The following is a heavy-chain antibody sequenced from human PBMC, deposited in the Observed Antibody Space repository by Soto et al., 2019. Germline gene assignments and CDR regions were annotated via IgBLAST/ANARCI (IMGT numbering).Heavy chain of an antibody. CDR2: IDHSGSN. D-gene: IGHD2-2*01. CDR3: AREVVPAAMTYYYYYYMDV. Sequence: QVQLQQWGAGLLKPSETLSLTCAVYDGSFSGYYWSWLRQPPGKGLEWIGEIDHSGSNNYNPSLTSRVPKSVVKAKNKFSLILTSVTAADTAVYYCAREVVPAAMTYYYYYYMDVWGKGTTVTVSS. J-gene: IGHJ6*03. V-gene: IGHV4-34*01. CDR1: DGSFSGYY.